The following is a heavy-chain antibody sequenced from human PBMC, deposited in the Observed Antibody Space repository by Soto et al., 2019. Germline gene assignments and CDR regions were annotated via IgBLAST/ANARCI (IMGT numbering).Heavy chain of an antibody. V-gene: IGHV3-30*18. Sequence: GGSLRLSCAASGFTFSSYGMHWVRQAPGKGLEWVAVISYDGSNKYYADTVKGRFTISRDNSKNTLYLQMNSLRAEDTAVYYCAKDVLWFGFYYYGMDVWGQGTTVTVSS. CDR2: ISYDGSNK. D-gene: IGHD3-10*01. CDR1: GFTFSSYG. CDR3: AKDVLWFGFYYYGMDV. J-gene: IGHJ6*02.